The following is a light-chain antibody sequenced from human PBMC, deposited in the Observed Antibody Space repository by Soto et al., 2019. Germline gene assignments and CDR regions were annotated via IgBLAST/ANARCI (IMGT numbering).Light chain of an antibody. CDR2: KAS. Sequence: DIQMTQSPSTLSASEGDRVTITCRASQSISSWLAWYQQKPGKAPKLLIQKASSLEGGVPSRFSGSGSGTEFTLTITSLQPADFATYFCQQTYSTPYTFGQGTTLEIK. V-gene: IGKV1-5*03. CDR3: QQTYSTPYT. J-gene: IGKJ2*01. CDR1: QSISSW.